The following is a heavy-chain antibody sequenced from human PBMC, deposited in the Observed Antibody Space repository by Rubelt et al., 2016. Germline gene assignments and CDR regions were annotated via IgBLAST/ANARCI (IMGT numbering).Heavy chain of an antibody. V-gene: IGHV4-34*01. J-gene: IGHJ4*02. CDR1: GGSFSGYY. D-gene: IGHD3-10*01. CDR3: ASSGRYYGSGSYPPRTGIVDY. CDR2: INHSGST. Sequence: QVQLQQWGAGLLKPSETLSLTCAVYGGSFSGYYWSWIRQPPGKGLEWIGEINHSGSTNYNPSLKSRVTRSVAPPMTQLPRKPRPVAAAAPAVYYCASSGRYYGSGSYPPRTGIVDYWGQGTLVTVSS.